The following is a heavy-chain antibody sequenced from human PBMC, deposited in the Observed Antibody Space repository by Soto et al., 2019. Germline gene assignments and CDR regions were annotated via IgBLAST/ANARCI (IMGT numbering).Heavy chain of an antibody. D-gene: IGHD2-15*01. CDR2: IVVGSGNT. J-gene: IGHJ4*02. V-gene: IGHV1-58*01. CDR1: GFTFTSSA. CDR3: AADSSLRYCSGGSCYSSNFDY. Sequence: ASVKVSCKASGFTFTSSAVQWVRQARGQRLEWIGWIVVGSGNTNYAQKFQERVTITRDMSTSTAYMELSSLRSEDTAVYYCAADSSLRYCSGGSCYSSNFDYWGQGTLVTVSS.